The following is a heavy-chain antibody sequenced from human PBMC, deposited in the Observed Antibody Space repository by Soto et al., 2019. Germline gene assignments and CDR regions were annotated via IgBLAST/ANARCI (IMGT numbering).Heavy chain of an antibody. Sequence: QVQLVESGGGVVQPGRSLRLSCAASGFSFGSYGMHWLRQAAGKGLEWVAVISYDGSNKYYADSVRGRFTISRDNSKNTLYLQMNSLRPEDTAVFYCAKERMEQYQLLPFFDYWGQGTLVTVSS. J-gene: IGHJ4*02. CDR1: GFSFGSYG. V-gene: IGHV3-30*18. CDR3: AKERMEQYQLLPFFDY. CDR2: ISYDGSNK. D-gene: IGHD2-2*01.